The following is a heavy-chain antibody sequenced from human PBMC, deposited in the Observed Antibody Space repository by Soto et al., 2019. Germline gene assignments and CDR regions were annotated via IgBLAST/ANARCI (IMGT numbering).Heavy chain of an antibody. CDR3: AKERATTTAFDY. Sequence: PGGSLRLSCAASGFTFSRDGMSWVRQAPGKGLEWVSLITDSGGCTYYADSVKGRFTISRDNTKNTLFLQMNSMRAEATAVYYCAKERATTTAFDYWGQGALVTVSS. J-gene: IGHJ4*02. CDR2: ITDSGGCT. V-gene: IGHV3-23*01. D-gene: IGHD1-1*01. CDR1: GFTFSRDG.